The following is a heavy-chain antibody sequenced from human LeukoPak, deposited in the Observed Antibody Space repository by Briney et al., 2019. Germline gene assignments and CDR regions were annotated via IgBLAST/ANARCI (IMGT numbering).Heavy chain of an antibody. V-gene: IGHV3-21*01. CDR3: ARDLCSTSCYFHL. CDR2: ISSSSSYI. D-gene: IGHD2-2*01. CDR1: GFTFSSYS. Sequence: GGSLRLSCAASGFTFSSYSMNWVRQAPGKGLEWVSSISSSSSYIYYADSVKGRFTISRDNAKNSLYLQMNSLRAEDTAVYYCARDLCSTSCYFHLWGQGTLVTVSS. J-gene: IGHJ4*02.